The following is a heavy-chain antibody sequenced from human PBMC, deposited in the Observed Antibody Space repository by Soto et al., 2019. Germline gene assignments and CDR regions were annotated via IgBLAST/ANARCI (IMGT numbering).Heavy chain of an antibody. Sequence: PGGSLRLSCAASGFTFSSYSMNWVRQAPGKGLEWVSYISTSSSTIYYADSVRGRFTISRDNARNSLYLQMNSLRDEDTAVYYCAKIGGTSGSAVYYYYGMDVWGQGTTVTVSS. CDR2: ISTSSSTI. V-gene: IGHV3-48*02. D-gene: IGHD5-12*01. CDR1: GFTFSSYS. CDR3: AKIGGTSGSAVYYYYGMDV. J-gene: IGHJ6*02.